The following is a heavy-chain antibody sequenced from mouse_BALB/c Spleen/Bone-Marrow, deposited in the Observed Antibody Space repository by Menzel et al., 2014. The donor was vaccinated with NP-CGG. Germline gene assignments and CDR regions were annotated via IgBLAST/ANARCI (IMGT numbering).Heavy chain of an antibody. CDR2: IDPANGNT. D-gene: IGHD2-4*01. J-gene: IGHJ2*01. Sequence: EVQLQESGAELVKPGASVKLSCTASGFNIKDTYMHWVKQRPEQGLEWIGRIDPANGNTKYDPKFQGKATITADTSSNTAYLQLSSLTSEDTAVYYCARLITTDYWGQGTTLTVSS. V-gene: IGHV14-3*02. CDR3: ARLITTDY. CDR1: GFNIKDTY.